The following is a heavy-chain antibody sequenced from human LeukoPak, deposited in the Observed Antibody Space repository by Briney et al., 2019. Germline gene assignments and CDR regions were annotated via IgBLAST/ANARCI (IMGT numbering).Heavy chain of an antibody. CDR1: GFTFSSYA. J-gene: IGHJ4*02. CDR2: ISGSGGST. Sequence: GGSLRLSCAASGFTFSSYAMSWVRQAPGKGLEWVSAISGSGGSTYYADSVKGRFTISRDDSKNTLYLQMNSLRAEDTAVYYCAKDPDEWLVTYWGQGTLVTVSS. V-gene: IGHV3-23*01. CDR3: AKDPDEWLVTY. D-gene: IGHD6-19*01.